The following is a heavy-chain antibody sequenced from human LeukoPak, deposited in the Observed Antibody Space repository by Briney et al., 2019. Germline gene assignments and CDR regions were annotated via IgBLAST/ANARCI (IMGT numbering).Heavy chain of an antibody. V-gene: IGHV3-30*04. CDR3: ARILSGHSLTNWFDP. J-gene: IGHJ5*02. Sequence: GGSLRLSCAASGFTFSSYAMHWVRQAPGKGLEWVAVISYDGSNKYYADSVKGRFTISRDNSKNTLYLQMNSLRAEDTAVYYCARILSGHSLTNWFDPWGQGTLVTVSS. D-gene: IGHD3-10*01. CDR1: GFTFSSYA. CDR2: ISYDGSNK.